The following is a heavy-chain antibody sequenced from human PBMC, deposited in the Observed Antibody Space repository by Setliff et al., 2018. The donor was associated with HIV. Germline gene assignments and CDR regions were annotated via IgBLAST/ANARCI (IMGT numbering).Heavy chain of an antibody. Sequence: VSCKTSGYIFIRYYIFWVRQAPGQGLEWMGNINPHTGVTKYAEKFQGRVTMTRDTSINTIYMELSRLRSDDTAVYYCARDLRDGFEEWFSTLDDGMDVGPRDHGHRLL. CDR1: GYIFIRYY. J-gene: IGHJ6*02. CDR2: INPHTGVT. V-gene: IGHV1-2*02. D-gene: IGHD3-3*01. CDR3: ARDLRDGFEEWFSTLDDGMDV.